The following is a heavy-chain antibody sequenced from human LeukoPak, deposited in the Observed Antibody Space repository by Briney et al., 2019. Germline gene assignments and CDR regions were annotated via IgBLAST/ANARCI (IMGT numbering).Heavy chain of an antibody. Sequence: PGASVTVSCKTSGDTFTNYGISWVRQAPGQGLEWMGWISAHYDHPNYAEKFRDRVTLTTDTSTSTAYMELRSLGSDDTAVYFCARDKGRWIQDTFDYWGQGALVIVAS. D-gene: IGHD5-24*01. CDR2: ISAHYDHP. V-gene: IGHV1-18*01. J-gene: IGHJ4*02. CDR3: ARDKGRWIQDTFDY. CDR1: GDTFTNYG.